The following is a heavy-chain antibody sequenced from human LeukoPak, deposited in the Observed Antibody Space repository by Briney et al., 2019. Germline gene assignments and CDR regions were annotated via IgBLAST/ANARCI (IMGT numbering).Heavy chain of an antibody. J-gene: IGHJ4*02. D-gene: IGHD3-10*01. V-gene: IGHV4-34*01. CDR2: INHSGST. Sequence: PSETLSLTCAVYGGSFSGYYWSWIRQPPGKGLEWIGEINHSGSTTYNPSLKSRVTISVDTSKNQFSLKLNSVTAADTAVFYCAANSADYNTLGSSYKVWGQGTLVTVSS. CDR3: AANSADYNTLGSSYKV. CDR1: GGSFSGYY.